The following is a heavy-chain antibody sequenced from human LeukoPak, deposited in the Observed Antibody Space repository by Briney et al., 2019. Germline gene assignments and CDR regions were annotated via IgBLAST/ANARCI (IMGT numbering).Heavy chain of an antibody. CDR3: ARRGIRDGYNYADS. D-gene: IGHD5-24*01. CDR1: GYSFPNYW. CDR2: IYPADSDT. Sequence: GESLKISCEGSGYSFPNYWIGWVRQMPGKGLEWMAIIYPADSDTRYSPSFQGQVTISADKSISTAYLQWSSLKASDSAIYYCARRGIRDGYNYADSWGQGTLVTVSS. V-gene: IGHV5-51*01. J-gene: IGHJ4*02.